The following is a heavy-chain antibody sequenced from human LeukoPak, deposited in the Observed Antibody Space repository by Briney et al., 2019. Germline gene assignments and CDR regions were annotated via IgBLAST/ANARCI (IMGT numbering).Heavy chain of an antibody. Sequence: SETLSLTCTVSGGSISSYYWSWIRQPPGKGLEWIGYIYTSGSTNYNPSLKSRVTISVDTSKNQFSLKLSSVTAADTAVYYCARHGPYSYGYPLGYWGQRTLVTVSS. CDR2: IYTSGST. CDR1: GGSISSYY. D-gene: IGHD5-18*01. CDR3: ARHGPYSYGYPLGY. J-gene: IGHJ4*02. V-gene: IGHV4-4*09.